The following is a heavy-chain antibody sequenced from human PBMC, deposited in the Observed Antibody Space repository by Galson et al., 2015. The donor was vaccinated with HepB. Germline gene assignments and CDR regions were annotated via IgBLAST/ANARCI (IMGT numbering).Heavy chain of an antibody. CDR3: NKGSGELYHNGLDV. CDR1: GFTFGDYG. D-gene: IGHD3-10*01. Sequence: SLRLSCAASGFTFGDYGMNWFRQAPGKGLEWVGFIRSKRYGGTTEYAASVKGRFIISRDDSKSIAYLQMNSLKTEDTAVYYCNKGSGELYHNGLDVWGQGTTVTVSS. V-gene: IGHV3-49*03. J-gene: IGHJ6*02. CDR2: IRSKRYGGTT.